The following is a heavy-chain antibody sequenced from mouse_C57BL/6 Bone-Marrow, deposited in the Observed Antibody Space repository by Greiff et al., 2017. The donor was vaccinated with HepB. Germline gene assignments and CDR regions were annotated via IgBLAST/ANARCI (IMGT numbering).Heavy chain of an antibody. CDR3: ARRASLLSWFAY. J-gene: IGHJ3*01. CDR1: GYTFTSYW. Sequence: QVQLQQSGADFVKPGASVNLSCKASGYTFTSYWMQWVNQRPGQGLEWFGEFDPSDSYINYNQKYKGKATLTVDASSSPAYIHRSSLSSEDSAVYYGARRASLLSWFAYWGQGTLVTVSA. V-gene: IGHV1-50*01. D-gene: IGHD3-1*01. CDR2: FDPSDSYI.